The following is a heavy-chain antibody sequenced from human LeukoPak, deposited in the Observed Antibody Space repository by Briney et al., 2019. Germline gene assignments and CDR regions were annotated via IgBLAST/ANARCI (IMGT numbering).Heavy chain of an antibody. Sequence: GESLKISCKGSGYSFTSHWIGWARQMPGKGLEWMGIISGDESDTRYSPSFQGQVTISADKSISTTYLQWSSLKASDTAIYYCARHWRDGDSSSLDYWGQGTLVTVSS. CDR1: GYSFTSHW. D-gene: IGHD4-17*01. CDR3: ARHWRDGDSSSLDY. CDR2: ISGDESDT. V-gene: IGHV5-51*01. J-gene: IGHJ4*02.